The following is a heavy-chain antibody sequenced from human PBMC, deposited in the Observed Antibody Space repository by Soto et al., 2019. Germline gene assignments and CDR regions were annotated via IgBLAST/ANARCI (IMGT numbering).Heavy chain of an antibody. D-gene: IGHD2-15*01. CDR3: ARDGGTGFDY. CDR1: GYTFTSYY. CDR2: ISAYNGNT. V-gene: IGHV1-18*04. Sequence: GASGKGSCKASGYTFTSYYMHWVRQAPGQGLEWMGWISAYNGNTNYAQKLQGRVTMTTDTSTSTAYMELRSLRSDDTAVYYCARDGGTGFDYWGQGTLVTVSS. J-gene: IGHJ4*02.